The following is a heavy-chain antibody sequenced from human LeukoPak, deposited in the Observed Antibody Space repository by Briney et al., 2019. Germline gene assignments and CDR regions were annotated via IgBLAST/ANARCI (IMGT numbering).Heavy chain of an antibody. CDR2: IYYSGST. CDR1: GGSISSYY. CDR3: ARHGDAPFYDYVWGSYRPQYYFDY. J-gene: IGHJ4*02. D-gene: IGHD3-16*02. V-gene: IGHV4-59*08. Sequence: KPSETLSLTCTVSGGSISSYYWSWIRQPPGKGLEWIGYIYYSGSTNYNPSLKSRVTISVDTSKNQFSLKLSSVTAADTAVYYCARHGDAPFYDYVWGSYRPQYYFDYWGQGTLVTVSS.